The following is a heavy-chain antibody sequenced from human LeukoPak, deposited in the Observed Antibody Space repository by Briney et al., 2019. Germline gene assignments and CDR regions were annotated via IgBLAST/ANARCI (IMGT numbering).Heavy chain of an antibody. Sequence: SETLSLTCTVSGGSISSSSYYWGWIRQPPGKGLEWIGSIYYSGSTYYNPSLKSRVTISVDTSKNQFSLKLSSVTAADTAVYYCARQEEYFDCLQFFHGGQGTLVTASS. CDR2: IYYSGST. V-gene: IGHV4-39*01. CDR3: ARQEEYFDCLQFFH. D-gene: IGHD3-9*01. CDR1: GGSISSSSYY. J-gene: IGHJ4*02.